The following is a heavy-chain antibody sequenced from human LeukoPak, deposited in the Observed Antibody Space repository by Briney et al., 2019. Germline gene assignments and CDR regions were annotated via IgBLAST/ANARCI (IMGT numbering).Heavy chain of an antibody. CDR1: GYTFTSYD. V-gene: IGHV1-8*03. CDR2: MNPNSGNT. Sequence: ASVKVSCKASGYTFTSYDINWARQATGQGLEWMGWMNPNSGNTGYAQKFQGRVTITRNTSISTAYMELSSLRSEDTAVYYCARGHHDYYYYYMDVWGKGTTVTVSS. J-gene: IGHJ6*03. CDR3: ARGHHDYYYYYMDV.